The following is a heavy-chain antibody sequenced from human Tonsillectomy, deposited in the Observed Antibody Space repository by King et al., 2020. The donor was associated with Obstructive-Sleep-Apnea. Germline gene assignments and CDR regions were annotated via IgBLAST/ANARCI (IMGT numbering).Heavy chain of an antibody. D-gene: IGHD4-23*01. CDR3: ARTTTVVRGDAFDI. V-gene: IGHV2-70*11. J-gene: IGHJ3*02. CDR2: IDWDDDK. CDR1: GFSLSTSGMC. Sequence: VTLKESGPALVKPTQTLTLTCTFSGFSLSTSGMCVSWIRQPPGKALEWLARIDWDDDKYYSTSLKTRLTISKDTSKNQVVITMTNMDPVDTATYYCARTTTVVRGDAFDIWGQGTMVTVSS.